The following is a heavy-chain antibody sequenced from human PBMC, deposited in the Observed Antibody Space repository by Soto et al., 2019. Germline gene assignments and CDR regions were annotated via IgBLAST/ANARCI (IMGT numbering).Heavy chain of an antibody. CDR3: AREAFWSGYDDY. Sequence: ASVKVSWRSSCYTFTSEVSSWVRQAPGQGLEWMGWISSYNGNTNYAQKLQGRVTMTTDTSTSTAYMELRSLRSDDTAVYYCAREAFWSGYDDYWGQGTLVTSPQ. J-gene: IGHJ4*02. CDR1: CYTFTSEV. CDR2: ISSYNGNT. D-gene: IGHD3-3*01. V-gene: IGHV1-18*01.